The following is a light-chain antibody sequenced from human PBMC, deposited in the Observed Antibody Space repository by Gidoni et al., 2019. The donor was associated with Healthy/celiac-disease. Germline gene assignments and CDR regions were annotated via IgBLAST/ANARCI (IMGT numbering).Light chain of an antibody. CDR1: SSNIGAGYD. V-gene: IGLV1-40*01. CDR3: QSYDSSLSGSNWV. J-gene: IGLJ3*02. CDR2: GTS. Sequence: QSVLTQPPSVSGAPGQRVTISCTGSSSNIGAGYDVHWYQHLPGTAPKLLIYGTSNRPSGVPDRFSGSKSGTSASLAITGLQAEDEADYYCQSYDSSLSGSNWVFGGGTKLTVL.